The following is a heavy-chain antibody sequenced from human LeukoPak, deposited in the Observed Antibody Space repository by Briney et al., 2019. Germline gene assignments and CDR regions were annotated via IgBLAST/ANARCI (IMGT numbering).Heavy chain of an antibody. V-gene: IGHV3-30*02. CDR2: IRYDGSNK. CDR3: ALQRGYYDSSDNYFDY. J-gene: IGHJ4*02. D-gene: IGHD3-22*01. Sequence: QPRGSLSPSCAASGFTFSSYGIHWVRQAPGKGLEWVAFIRYDGSNKYYADSVKGRFTISRDNSKNTLYLQMNSLRAEDTAVYYCALQRGYYDSSDNYFDYWGQGTPVSVSS. CDR1: GFTFSSYG.